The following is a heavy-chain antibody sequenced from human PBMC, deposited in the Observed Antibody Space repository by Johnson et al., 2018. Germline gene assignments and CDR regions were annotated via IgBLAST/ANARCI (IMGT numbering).Heavy chain of an antibody. CDR2: INHSGST. Sequence: QVQLQQWGAGLLKPSETLSLTCAVYGGSFSDYYWSWIRQPPGKGLEWIGEINHSGSTNYNPSLKSRVTISVDTSKNQFSLKLNSVTAADTAVYYCASSAAGSGIWGQGTLVTVSS. D-gene: IGHD6-13*01. CDR1: GGSFSDYY. V-gene: IGHV4-34*01. CDR3: ASSAAGSGI. J-gene: IGHJ4*02.